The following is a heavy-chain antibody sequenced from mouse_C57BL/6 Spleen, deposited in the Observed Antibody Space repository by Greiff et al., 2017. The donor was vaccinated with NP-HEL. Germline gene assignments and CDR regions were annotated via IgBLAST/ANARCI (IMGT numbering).Heavy chain of an antibody. D-gene: IGHD4-1*02. CDR2: ISSGSSTF. CDR3: ATTGSFAY. Sequence: EVQVVESGGGLVKPGGSLKLSCAASGFTFSDYGMHWVRQAPEKGLEWVAYISSGSSTFYYADTVKGRFTISRDNAKNTLFLQMTSLRSEDTAMYYCATTGSFAYWGQGTLVTVSA. V-gene: IGHV5-17*01. J-gene: IGHJ3*01. CDR1: GFTFSDYG.